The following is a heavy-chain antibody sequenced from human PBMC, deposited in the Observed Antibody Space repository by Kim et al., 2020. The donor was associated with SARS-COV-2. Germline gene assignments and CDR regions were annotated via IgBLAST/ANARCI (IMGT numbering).Heavy chain of an antibody. D-gene: IGHD2-15*01. CDR3: ARSRYCSGGSCYWRIGYFDY. Sequence: GGSLRLSCAASGFTFSSYAMHWVRQAPGKGLEWVAVISYDGSNKYYADSVKGRFTISRDNSKNTLYLQMNSLRAEDTAVYYCARSRYCSGGSCYWRIGYFDYWGQGTLVTVSS. V-gene: IGHV3-30-3*01. CDR2: ISYDGSNK. J-gene: IGHJ4*02. CDR1: GFTFSSYA.